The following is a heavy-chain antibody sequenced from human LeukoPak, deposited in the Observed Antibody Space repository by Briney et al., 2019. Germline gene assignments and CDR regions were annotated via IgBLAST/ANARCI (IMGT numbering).Heavy chain of an antibody. CDR2: IKRDGSEK. CDR1: GFTFSSYW. V-gene: IGHV3-7*01. CDR3: ARVKGVPAAHHFDY. Sequence: GGSLRLSCAASGFTFSSYWMSWVRQAPGKGLEWVANIKRDGSEKYYVDSVKGRFTISRDNAKNSLYLQMNSLRAEDTAVYYCARVKGVPAAHHFDYWGQGTLVTVSS. J-gene: IGHJ4*02. D-gene: IGHD2-2*01.